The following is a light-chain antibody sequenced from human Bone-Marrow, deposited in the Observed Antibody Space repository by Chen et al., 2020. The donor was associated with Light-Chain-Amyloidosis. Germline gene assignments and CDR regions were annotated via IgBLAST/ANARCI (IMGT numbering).Light chain of an antibody. J-gene: IGLJ3*02. CDR3: QVWDRSSDRPV. Sequence: SYVLTQPSSVSVAPGQTATIACGGNNIGSTSVHWYQQTPAQAPLLVVYDDSDRPSGIPERLSGSNSGNTATLTISRVEAGEEADYYGQVWDRSSDRPVCGGGTKLTGL. V-gene: IGLV3-21*02. CDR2: DDS. CDR1: NIGSTS.